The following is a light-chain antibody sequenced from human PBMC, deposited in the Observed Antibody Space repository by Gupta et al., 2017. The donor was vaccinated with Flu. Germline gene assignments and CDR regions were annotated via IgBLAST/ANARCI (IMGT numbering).Light chain of an antibody. J-gene: IGKJ1*01. CDR2: KAS. CDR3: QQYNSYSGT. V-gene: IGKV1-5*03. Sequence: DIKMTQSPSTLSASVGDRVTIPCRASQGISSWLAWYQQKPGKAPKLLIYKASSIESGIPSRFSGSGSGTEFTLTISSLQPDDFATYYCQQYNSYSGTFGQGTKVEIK. CDR1: QGISSW.